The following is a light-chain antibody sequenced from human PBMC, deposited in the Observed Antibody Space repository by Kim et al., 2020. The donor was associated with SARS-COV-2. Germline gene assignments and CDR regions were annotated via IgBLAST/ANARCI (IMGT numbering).Light chain of an antibody. CDR3: HQSHTYPLT. V-gene: IGKV1-5*03. J-gene: IGKJ4*01. CDR1: ESVGTL. CDR2: STS. Sequence: DIQMTQSPSTLSASVGDTVTITCRASESVGTLLSWFQQRPGKAPNLLIYSTSTLAAGVPSRFSGSGSVTEFSLTISGLQPDDFATYYWHQSHTYPLTFGGGTKVDIK.